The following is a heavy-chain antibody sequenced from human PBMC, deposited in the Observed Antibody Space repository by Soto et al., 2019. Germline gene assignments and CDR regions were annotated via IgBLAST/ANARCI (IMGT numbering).Heavy chain of an antibody. D-gene: IGHD3-9*01. CDR1: GYTFTSYG. CDR2: ISAYNGNT. V-gene: IGHV1-18*01. CDR3: ARDGYQNDILTGYYLLHYYYYYMDV. Sequence: ASVKVSCKASGYTFTSYGISWVRQAPGQGLEWMGWISAYNGNTNYAQKLQGRVTMTTDTSTSTAYMELRSLRSDDTAVYYCARDGYQNDILTGYYLLHYYYYYMDVWGKGTTVTVSS. J-gene: IGHJ6*03.